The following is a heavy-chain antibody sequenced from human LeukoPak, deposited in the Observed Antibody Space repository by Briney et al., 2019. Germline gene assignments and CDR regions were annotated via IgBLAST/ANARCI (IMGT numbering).Heavy chain of an antibody. CDR3: ARPSKPGIVAAVFDP. CDR2: IYPGDSDT. V-gene: IGHV5-51*01. D-gene: IGHD6-13*01. CDR1: GYSFTSYW. Sequence: GESLKISCKGSGYSFTSYWIGWVRQMPGKGLEWMGIIYPGDSDTRYSPSFQGQVTISADKSISTAYLQWSSLKASDTAMYYCARPSKPGIVAAVFDPWGQGTLVTVSS. J-gene: IGHJ5*02.